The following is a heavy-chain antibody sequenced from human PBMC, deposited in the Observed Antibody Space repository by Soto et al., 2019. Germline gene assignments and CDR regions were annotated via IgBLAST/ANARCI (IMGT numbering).Heavy chain of an antibody. Sequence: GGSLRLSCAASGFTFSSYSMNWVRQAPGKGLEWVSSISSSSSYIYYADSVKGRFTISRDNAKNSLYLQMNSLRAEDTAVYYCARDGTYPYYYYGMDVWGQGTTVTVSS. D-gene: IGHD6-13*01. CDR2: ISSSSSYI. J-gene: IGHJ6*02. CDR1: GFTFSSYS. CDR3: ARDGTYPYYYYGMDV. V-gene: IGHV3-21*01.